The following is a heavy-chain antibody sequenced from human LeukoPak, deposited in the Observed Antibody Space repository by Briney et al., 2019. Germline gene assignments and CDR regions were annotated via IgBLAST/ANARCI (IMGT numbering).Heavy chain of an antibody. V-gene: IGHV3-30*03. Sequence: GGSLRLSCAASRFTFSSYGMNWVRQAPGKGLEWVAVISYDGSNKYYADSVKGRFTISRDNSKNTLYLQMNSLRAEDTAVYYCARDSRVLRFLEWLGYFDYWGQGTLVTVSS. D-gene: IGHD3-3*01. J-gene: IGHJ4*02. CDR1: RFTFSSYG. CDR3: ARDSRVLRFLEWLGYFDY. CDR2: ISYDGSNK.